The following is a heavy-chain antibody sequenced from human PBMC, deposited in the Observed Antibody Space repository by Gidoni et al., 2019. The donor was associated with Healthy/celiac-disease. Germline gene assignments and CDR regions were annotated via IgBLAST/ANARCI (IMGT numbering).Heavy chain of an antibody. Sequence: QVPLVQSGAEVQKPGASVKVSCKASGYTFTGYYMHWVRQAPGQGLEWMGWINPNSGGTNYAQKFQGRVTMTRDTSSSTAYMELSRLRSDDTAVYYCAREERRWLQATGWFDPWGQGTLVTVSS. CDR3: AREERRWLQATGWFDP. J-gene: IGHJ5*02. CDR1: GYTFTGYY. D-gene: IGHD5-12*01. V-gene: IGHV1-2*02. CDR2: INPNSGGT.